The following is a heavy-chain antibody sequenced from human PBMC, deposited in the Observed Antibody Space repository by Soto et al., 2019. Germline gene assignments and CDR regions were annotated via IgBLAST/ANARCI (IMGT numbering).Heavy chain of an antibody. CDR2: IIPIFGTA. V-gene: IGHV1-69*13. CDR3: ARGSPMVRNAFDI. D-gene: IGHD5-18*01. J-gene: IGHJ3*02. CDR1: GGTFSSYA. Sequence: SVKVSCKASGGTFSSYAISWVRQAPGQGLEWMGGIIPIFGTANYAQKFQGRVTITADESTSTAYMELSSLRSEDTAVYYCARGSPMVRNAFDIWGQGTMVTVSS.